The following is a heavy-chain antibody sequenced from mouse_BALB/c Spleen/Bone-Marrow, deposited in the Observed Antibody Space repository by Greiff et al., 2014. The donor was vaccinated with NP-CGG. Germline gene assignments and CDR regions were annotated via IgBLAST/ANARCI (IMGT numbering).Heavy chain of an antibody. CDR2: INPSSGYT. CDR1: AYTFTDYT. CDR3: ARRGTFRATSYAVDY. D-gene: IGHD3-1*01. J-gene: IGHJ4*01. V-gene: IGHV1-4*01. Sequence: QVQLQQSGAELARPGASVKMSCKASAYTFTDYTVHWVKQRPGQGLEWIGYINPSSGYTNYNQIFKDKATLTADKSPSTAYMQLSSLTSEDSAVYYCARRGTFRATSYAVDYWGQGNSVTVSS.